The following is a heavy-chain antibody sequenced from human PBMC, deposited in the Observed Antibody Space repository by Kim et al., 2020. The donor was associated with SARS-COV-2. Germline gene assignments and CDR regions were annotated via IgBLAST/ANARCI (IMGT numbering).Heavy chain of an antibody. J-gene: IGHJ4*02. CDR1: GGSISSYY. CDR3: ARGATITGNWNDLDFDY. D-gene: IGHD1-1*01. V-gene: IGHV4-59*01. CDR2: IYYSGST. Sequence: SETLSLTCTVSGGSISSYYWSWIRQPPGKGLEWIGYIYYSGSTNYNPSLKSRVTISVDTSKNQFSLKLSSVTAADTAVYYCARGATITGNWNDLDFDYWGQGTLVTVSS.